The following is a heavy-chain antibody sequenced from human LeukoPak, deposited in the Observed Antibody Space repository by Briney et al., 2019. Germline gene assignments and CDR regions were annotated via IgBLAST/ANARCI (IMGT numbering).Heavy chain of an antibody. D-gene: IGHD3-10*01. CDR1: GYSISSGYY. CDR3: ARAGGFTILRGAVNNWFDP. CDR2: SGST. J-gene: IGHJ5*02. V-gene: IGHV4-38-2*02. Sequence: SETLSLTCTVSGYSISSGYYWGRIRQPPGKGLEWIGSGSTYYNPSLKSRVTISVDTSKNQFSLKLRSVTAADTAVYYCARAGGFTILRGAVNNWFDPWGQGTLVTVSS.